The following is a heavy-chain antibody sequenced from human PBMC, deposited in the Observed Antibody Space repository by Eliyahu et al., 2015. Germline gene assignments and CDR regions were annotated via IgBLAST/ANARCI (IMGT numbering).Heavy chain of an antibody. CDR3: ARDTYSNPTYYYGMDV. Sequence: QVQLQESGPGLVKPSQTLSLTCTVSGGSISSGGYYWSWIRQHPGKGLEWIGYIYYSGSTYYNPSLKSRVTISVDTSKNQFSLKLSSVTAADTAVYYCARDTYSNPTYYYGMDVWGQGTTVTVSS. CDR1: GGSISSGGYY. J-gene: IGHJ6*02. CDR2: IYYSGST. V-gene: IGHV4-31*03. D-gene: IGHD4-11*01.